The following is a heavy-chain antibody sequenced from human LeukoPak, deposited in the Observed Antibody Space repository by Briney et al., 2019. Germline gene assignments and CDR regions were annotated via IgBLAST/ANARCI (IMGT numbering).Heavy chain of an antibody. D-gene: IGHD3-9*01. CDR2: TSSGSKYI. J-gene: IGHJ4*02. V-gene: IGHV3-21*01. Sequence: PGGSLRLSCAASGFTFSTYGMNWVRQAPGKGLEWVSSTSSGSKYIYYADSVEGRFTISRDNAKNSLYLQMNSLRAEDTAVYYCARGVDSAIDWWGQGTLVTVSS. CDR1: GFTFSTYG. CDR3: ARGVDSAIDW.